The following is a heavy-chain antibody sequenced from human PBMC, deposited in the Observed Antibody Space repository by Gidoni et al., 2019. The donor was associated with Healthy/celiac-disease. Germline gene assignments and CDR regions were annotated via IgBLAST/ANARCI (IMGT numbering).Heavy chain of an antibody. Sequence: QVQLVESGGGVVQPGRSLRLSCAASGFAFSSYGMPWVRQAPGKGLEWVAVIWYDGSNKYYADSVKGRFTISRDNSKNTLYLQMNSLRAEDTAVYYCARDGAYYYDSSAFDIWGQGTMVTVSS. CDR3: ARDGAYYYDSSAFDI. J-gene: IGHJ3*02. D-gene: IGHD3-22*01. CDR2: IWYDGSNK. V-gene: IGHV3-33*01. CDR1: GFAFSSYG.